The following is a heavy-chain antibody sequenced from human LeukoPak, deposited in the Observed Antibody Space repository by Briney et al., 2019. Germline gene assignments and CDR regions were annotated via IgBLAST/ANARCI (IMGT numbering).Heavy chain of an antibody. Sequence: GGSLRLSCAASGFTFSNAWMSWVRQAPGKGLEWVANIKQDGSEKYYVDSVKGRFTISRDNAKNSLYLQMNSLRAEDTAVYYCARKNGHDYWGQGTLVTVSS. CDR1: GFTFSNAW. D-gene: IGHD2-8*01. J-gene: IGHJ4*02. CDR2: IKQDGSEK. V-gene: IGHV3-7*01. CDR3: ARKNGHDY.